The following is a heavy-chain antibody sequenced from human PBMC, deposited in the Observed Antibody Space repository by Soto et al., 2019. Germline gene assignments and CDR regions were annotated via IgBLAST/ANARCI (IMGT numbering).Heavy chain of an antibody. J-gene: IGHJ4*02. Sequence: PGGSLRLSCTASGFTFGDFSLGWVRQGPQKGLEWVASITRYSDYVYYAESVEGRFTISRDNAKNTLFLHMDDLRAEDTAMYFCARASCSSTACYIPDYFDYWGQGTMVTVSS. D-gene: IGHD2-2*02. CDR1: GFTFGDFS. CDR3: ARASCSSTACYIPDYFDY. CDR2: ITRYSDYV. V-gene: IGHV3-21*01.